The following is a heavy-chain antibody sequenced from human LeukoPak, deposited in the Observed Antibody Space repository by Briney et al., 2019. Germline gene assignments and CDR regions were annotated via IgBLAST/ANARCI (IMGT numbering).Heavy chain of an antibody. J-gene: IGHJ4*02. Sequence: PGGSLRLSCETAGFTFSSYVMHWVRRTPGKGLVWVSRISHDGIISYADSVKGRFTISRDNAKNTLILQMNSLRVEDTAVYYCARADVTMVRGVETNFDYWGQGTLVTVSS. CDR1: GFTFSSYV. D-gene: IGHD3-10*01. CDR2: ISHDGII. CDR3: ARADVTMVRGVETNFDY. V-gene: IGHV3-74*01.